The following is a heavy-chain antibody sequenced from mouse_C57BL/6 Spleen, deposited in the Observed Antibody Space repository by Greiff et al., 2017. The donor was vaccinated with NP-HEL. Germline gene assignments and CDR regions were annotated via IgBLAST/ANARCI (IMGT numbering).Heavy chain of an antibody. J-gene: IGHJ3*01. CDR1: GYTFTDYE. Sequence: VQLQQSGAELVRPGASVTLSCKASGYTFTDYEMHWVKQTPVHGLEWIGAIDPETGGTAYNQKFKGKAILTADKSSSTAYMELRSLTSEDSAVYYCTRDGYRTLFAYWGQGTLVTVSA. V-gene: IGHV1-15*01. CDR3: TRDGYRTLFAY. CDR2: IDPETGGT. D-gene: IGHD2-3*01.